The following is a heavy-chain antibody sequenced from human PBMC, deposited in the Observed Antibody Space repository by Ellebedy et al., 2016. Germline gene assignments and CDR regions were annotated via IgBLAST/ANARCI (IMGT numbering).Heavy chain of an antibody. Sequence: ASVKVSCKASGYTFTSYGISWVRQAPGQGLEWMGWISPYNGNTNYAQKLQGRVTMTTDTSTSTAYMELRSLRSDDTAVYYCARDRDSSSWSTPFDYWGQGTLVTVSS. D-gene: IGHD6-13*01. CDR2: ISPYNGNT. J-gene: IGHJ4*02. CDR3: ARDRDSSSWSTPFDY. V-gene: IGHV1-18*01. CDR1: GYTFTSYG.